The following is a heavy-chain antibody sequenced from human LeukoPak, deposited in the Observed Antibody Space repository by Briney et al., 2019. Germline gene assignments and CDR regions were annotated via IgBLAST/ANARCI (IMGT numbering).Heavy chain of an antibody. J-gene: IGHJ4*02. CDR2: IYPGDSDT. CDR3: ARYPNYYDSSGPMDY. V-gene: IGHV5-51*01. CDR1: GYSFTSYW. D-gene: IGHD3-22*01. Sequence: GESLKISCKASGYSFTSYWIGWVRQMPGKGLEWMGIIYPGDSDTRYSPSFQGQVTISADKSISTAYLQWSSLKASDTAMYYCARYPNYYDSSGPMDYWGQGTLVTVSS.